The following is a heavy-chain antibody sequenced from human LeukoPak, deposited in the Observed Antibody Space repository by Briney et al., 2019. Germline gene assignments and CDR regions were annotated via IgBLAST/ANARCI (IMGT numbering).Heavy chain of an antibody. CDR1: GFTFSSYW. CDR3: AELGITMIGGV. Sequence: GGSLRLSCIASGFTFSSYWMSWIRQPPRKGPEWVANIKQDGGEIYYVDSVKGRFTISRDNAKNSLYLQMNSLRAEDTAVYYCAELGITMIGGVWGKGTTVTISS. J-gene: IGHJ6*04. CDR2: IKQDGGEI. D-gene: IGHD3-10*02. V-gene: IGHV3-7*01.